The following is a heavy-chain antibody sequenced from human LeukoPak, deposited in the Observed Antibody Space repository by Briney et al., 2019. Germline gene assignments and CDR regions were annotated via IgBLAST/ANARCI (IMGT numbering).Heavy chain of an antibody. CDR3: ARVSVAGTFDY. D-gene: IGHD6-19*01. CDR1: GFTFSSYG. Sequence: GGSLRLSCAASGFTFSSYGMHWVRKAPAKGQEWVAFICYDGSNKYYADSVKGRFTISRDNSKNTLYLQMNGLGAEDTAVYCGARVSVAGTFDYWGQGTLVTVSS. CDR2: ICYDGSNK. J-gene: IGHJ4*02. V-gene: IGHV3-33*01.